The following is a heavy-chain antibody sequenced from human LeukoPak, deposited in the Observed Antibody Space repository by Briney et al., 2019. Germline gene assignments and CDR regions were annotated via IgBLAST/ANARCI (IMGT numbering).Heavy chain of an antibody. D-gene: IGHD1-26*01. V-gene: IGHV3-23*01. J-gene: IGHJ3*02. CDR1: GFTFSNYG. CDR3: AGELREHGVFDI. Sequence: GGSLRLSCAASGFTFSNYGLSWVRQAPGKGLEWVSAISGSGGSTYYADSVKGRFTISRDNSKNTLYLQMNSLRAEDTAVYYCAGELREHGVFDIWGQGTMVTVSS. CDR2: ISGSGGST.